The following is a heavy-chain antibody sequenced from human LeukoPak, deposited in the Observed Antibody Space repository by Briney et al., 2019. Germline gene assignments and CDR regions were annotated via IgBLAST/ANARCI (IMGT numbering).Heavy chain of an antibody. V-gene: IGHV3-43D*03. Sequence: GGSLRLSCAASGFTFDDYAMHWVRQAPGKGLEWVSFITWDGGNTYYGDSVKGRITISRDNSKNSLYLQMNSLRAEDTALYYCAKSAWGTKHGDPSFDYWGQGTLVTVSS. J-gene: IGHJ4*02. CDR2: ITWDGGNT. CDR3: AKSAWGTKHGDPSFDY. D-gene: IGHD3-16*01. CDR1: GFTFDDYA.